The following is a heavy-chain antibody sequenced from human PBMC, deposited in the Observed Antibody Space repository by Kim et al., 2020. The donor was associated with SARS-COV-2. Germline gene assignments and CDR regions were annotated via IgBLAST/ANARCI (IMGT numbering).Heavy chain of an antibody. CDR3: ARDEYSYGPFWFDP. V-gene: IGHV7-4-1*02. D-gene: IGHD5-18*01. J-gene: IGHJ5*02. Sequence: AQGVQGRFGFSLDTSVSTAYLQISSLKAEDTAVYYCARDEYSYGPFWFDPWGQGTLVTVSS.